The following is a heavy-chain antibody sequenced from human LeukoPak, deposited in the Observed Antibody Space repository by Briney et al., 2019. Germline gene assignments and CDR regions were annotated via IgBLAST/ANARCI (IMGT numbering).Heavy chain of an antibody. CDR2: TIPIFGTA. J-gene: IGHJ6*03. V-gene: IGHV1-69*05. CDR3: ARALRIAARPEYYYYMDV. CDR1: GGTFSSYA. Sequence: SVKVSCKASGGTFSSYAISWVRQAPGQGLEWMGGTIPIFGTANYAQTFQGRVTITTDESTSTAYMELSSLRSEDTAVYYCARALRIAARPEYYYYMDVWGKGTTVTVSS. D-gene: IGHD6-6*01.